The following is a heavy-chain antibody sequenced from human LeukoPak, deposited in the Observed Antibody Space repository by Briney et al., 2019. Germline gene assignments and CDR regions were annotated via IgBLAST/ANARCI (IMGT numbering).Heavy chain of an antibody. Sequence: SQTLSLTCAISGDSVSSNSAAWNWIRQSPSRGLEWLGRTYYRSKWYYDYAVAVKSRISINPDTSKNQFSLKLSSVTAADTAVYYCARAMIKGEYYFDYWGQGTLVTVSS. V-gene: IGHV6-1*01. D-gene: IGHD3-16*01. CDR1: GDSVSSNSAA. CDR3: ARAMIKGEYYFDY. J-gene: IGHJ4*02. CDR2: TYYRSKWYY.